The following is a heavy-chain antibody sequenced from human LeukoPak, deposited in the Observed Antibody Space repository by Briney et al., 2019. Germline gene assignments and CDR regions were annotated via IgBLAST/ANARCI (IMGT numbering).Heavy chain of an antibody. J-gene: IGHJ6*02. D-gene: IGHD6-19*01. CDR2: VYYGGDT. CDR1: GGSISSHY. V-gene: IGHV4-59*04. CDR3: ARLFSSGWPYFYGLDA. Sequence: SETLSLTCTVSGGSISSHYWSWIRQPPGKGLEWVGCVYYGGDTYYNPSLKSRVTISVDTSKNQFSLSLSSVTAADTALYYCARLFSSGWPYFYGLDAWGQGTTVTVSS.